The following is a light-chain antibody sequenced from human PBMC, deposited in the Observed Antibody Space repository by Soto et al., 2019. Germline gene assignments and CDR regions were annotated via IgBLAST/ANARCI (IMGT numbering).Light chain of an antibody. J-gene: IGKJ1*01. CDR3: QQRSNWPQT. CDR2: DAS. V-gene: IGKV3-11*01. Sequence: EIVLAQSPGTLSLSPGESATLSCRASQNVSSNLLVWYQQHPGQAPRLLIYDASNRATGIPARFSGSGSGTDFTLTISSLEPEDFAVYYCQQRSNWPQTLGQGTKVDIK. CDR1: QNVSSN.